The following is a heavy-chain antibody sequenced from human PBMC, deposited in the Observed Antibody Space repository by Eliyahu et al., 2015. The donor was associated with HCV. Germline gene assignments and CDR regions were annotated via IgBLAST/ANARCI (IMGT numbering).Heavy chain of an antibody. CDR2: ISGSGGST. D-gene: IGHD6-25*01. Sequence: EVQLLESGGGLVXPGGSLRLSCAASGFTFXSXAMXWVRQAPGKGLEWVSAISGSGGSTYYADSVKGRFTISRDNSKNTLYLQMNSLRAEDTAVYYCAKKGGYSSDSIDYWGQGTLVTVSS. CDR3: AKKGGYSSDSIDY. V-gene: IGHV3-23*01. J-gene: IGHJ4*02. CDR1: GFTFXSXA.